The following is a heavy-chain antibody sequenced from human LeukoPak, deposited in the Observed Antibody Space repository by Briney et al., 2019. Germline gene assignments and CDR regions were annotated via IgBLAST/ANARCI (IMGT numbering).Heavy chain of an antibody. J-gene: IGHJ4*02. V-gene: IGHV3-74*01. D-gene: IGHD3-10*01. CDR2: INRDGSTT. CDR3: ARDKKSGESSEIDY. CDR1: GFTFSNYW. Sequence: GGSLRLSCAASGFTFSNYWVPWVRQAPGKGLVWVSRINRDGSTTNYADSVKGRFTVSRDNAKNTLNLQMNSLRAEDTAVYYCARDKKSGESSEIDYWGQGTLVTVSS.